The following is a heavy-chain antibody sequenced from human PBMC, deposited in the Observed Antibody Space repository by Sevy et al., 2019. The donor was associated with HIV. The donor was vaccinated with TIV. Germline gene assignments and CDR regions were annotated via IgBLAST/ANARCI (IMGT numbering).Heavy chain of an antibody. D-gene: IGHD3-9*01. V-gene: IGHV3-30*04. CDR1: GFTFSDYV. J-gene: IGHJ4*02. Sequence: GGCLRLSCAASGFTFSDYVMHWVRQAPGKGLEWLARISHDTTVKYYADSLKGRFTISRDNSKNTLYLQMNSLRHEDTAVYRRARDADWSLNYWGQGTLVTVSS. CDR2: ISHDTTVK. CDR3: ARDADWSLNY.